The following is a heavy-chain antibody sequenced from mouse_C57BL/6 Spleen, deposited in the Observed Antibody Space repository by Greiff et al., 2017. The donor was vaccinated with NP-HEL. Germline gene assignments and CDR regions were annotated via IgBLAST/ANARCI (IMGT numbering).Heavy chain of an antibody. Sequence: EVQLQQSGAELVRPGASVKLSCTASGFNIKDDYMHWVKQRPEQGLEWIGWIDPENGDTEYASKFQGKATITADTASNPAYLQLSSLTSEDTAVYYCTTGLRGDYWGQGTTLTVSS. V-gene: IGHV14-4*01. J-gene: IGHJ2*01. CDR2: IDPENGDT. CDR1: GFNIKDDY. CDR3: TTGLRGDY. D-gene: IGHD2-12*01.